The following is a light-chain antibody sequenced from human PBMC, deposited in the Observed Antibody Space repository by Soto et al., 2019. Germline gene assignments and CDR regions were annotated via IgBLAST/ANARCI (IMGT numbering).Light chain of an antibody. Sequence: EIGLTQSPGTLSLSPGERATLSCRASQSFSSRYLAWYQQKPGQAPRLLIDGASSRATGIPDRFSGSGSGTDFTLTISRLEPEDFAVYYCQQYANSPPTFGQGTKVEIK. CDR1: QSFSSRY. V-gene: IGKV3-20*01. J-gene: IGKJ1*01. CDR2: GAS. CDR3: QQYANSPPT.